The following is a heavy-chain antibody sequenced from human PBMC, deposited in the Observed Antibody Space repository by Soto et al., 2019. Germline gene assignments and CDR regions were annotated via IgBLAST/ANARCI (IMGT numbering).Heavy chain of an antibody. D-gene: IGHD5-12*01. V-gene: IGHV1-2*02. J-gene: IGHJ4*02. CDR2: INPNSGGT. Sequence: ASLKVSCKASGYTFTGYYMHWVRQAPGQGLEWMGWINPNSGGTNYAQKFQGRVTMTRDTSISTAYMELSRLRSDDTAVYYCARVPHGYTPFDYWGQGTLVTVSS. CDR1: GYTFTGYY. CDR3: ARVPHGYTPFDY.